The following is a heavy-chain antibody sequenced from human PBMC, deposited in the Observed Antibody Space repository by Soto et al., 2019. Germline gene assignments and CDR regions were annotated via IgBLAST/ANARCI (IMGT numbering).Heavy chain of an antibody. V-gene: IGHV1-2*04. Sequence: ASVKVSCKACGYTFTGYYMHWVRQAPGQGLEWMGWINPNSGGTNYAQKFQGWVTMTRDTSISTAYMELSRLRSDDTAVYYCARVGGYCSSTSCWKNWFDPWGQGTLVTVSS. CDR3: ARVGGYCSSTSCWKNWFDP. CDR1: GYTFTGYY. J-gene: IGHJ5*02. D-gene: IGHD2-2*01. CDR2: INPNSGGT.